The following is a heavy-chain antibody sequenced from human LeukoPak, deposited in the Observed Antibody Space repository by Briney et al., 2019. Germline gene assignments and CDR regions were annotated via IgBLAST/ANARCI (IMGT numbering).Heavy chain of an antibody. CDR2: INSDGSST. J-gene: IGHJ6*03. D-gene: IGHD3-9*01. V-gene: IGHV3-74*01. CDR3: ARGDILTGWGYYYMDV. Sequence: PGGSLRLSCAASGFTFSSYWMHWVRQAPGKGLVWVSGINSDGSSTRYADSVKGRFTISRDNAKNTLYLQMNSLRAEDTAVYYCARGDILTGWGYYYMDVWGKGTTVTISS. CDR1: GFTFSSYW.